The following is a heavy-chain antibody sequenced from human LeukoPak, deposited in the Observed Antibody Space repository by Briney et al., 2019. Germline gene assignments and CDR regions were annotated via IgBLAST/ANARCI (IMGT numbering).Heavy chain of an antibody. D-gene: IGHD3-10*01. CDR1: GFTFSSYE. CDR2: ISSSGSTT. V-gene: IGHV3-48*03. J-gene: IGHJ4*02. CDR3: ARYGDY. Sequence: GGSLRLSCAASGFTFSSYEMNWVRQAPGKGLEWVSYISSSGSTTYYADSAKGRFTISRDNAKNSLNLQMNSLRAEDTAVYYCARYGDYWGQGTLVTVSS.